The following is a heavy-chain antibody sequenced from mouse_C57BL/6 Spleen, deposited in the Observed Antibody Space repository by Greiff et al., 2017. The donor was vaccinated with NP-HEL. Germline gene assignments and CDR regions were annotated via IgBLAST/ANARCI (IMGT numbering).Heavy chain of an antibody. CDR2: INPSNGGT. Sequence: QVQLQQPGTELVKPGASVKLSCKASGYTFTSYWMHWVKQRPGQGLEWLGNINPSNGGTNYNEKFKSKATLTVDKSSITAYMQLSSLTSEDSAVYYCARSHYYGSSTFDYWGQGTTLTVSS. CDR3: ARSHYYGSSTFDY. V-gene: IGHV1-53*01. J-gene: IGHJ2*01. CDR1: GYTFTSYW. D-gene: IGHD1-1*01.